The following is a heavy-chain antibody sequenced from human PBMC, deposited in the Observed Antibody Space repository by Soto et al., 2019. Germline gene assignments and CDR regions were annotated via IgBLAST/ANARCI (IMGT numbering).Heavy chain of an antibody. CDR1: GYTFTSYD. CDR3: SRVRSAAGTGGFDP. Sequence: QVQLVQSGAEVKNPGASVKVSCKASGYTFTSYDINGVRQATGKGLEWMGWMNPNSGNTGYAQKFQGRVTMTRDTSVITAYMELRSLRSEATAVYYCSRVRSAAGTGGFDPWGQGTLVTVAS. J-gene: IGHJ5*02. V-gene: IGHV1-8*01. CDR2: MNPNSGNT. D-gene: IGHD6-13*01.